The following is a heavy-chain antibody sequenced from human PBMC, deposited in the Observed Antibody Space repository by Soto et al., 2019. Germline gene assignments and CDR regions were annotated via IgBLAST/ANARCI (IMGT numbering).Heavy chain of an antibody. Sequence: QVQLVESGGGVVQPGRSLRLSSAASGFTFSKYTMHWVRQAPGKGLEWVAAISDDGSNTYYADSVKGRFTISRDNSKNTLYLQMNSLSNEDTAVHYCAREVYYDFWSGFNTHPYYFDDWGQGTLVTVSS. J-gene: IGHJ4*02. CDR1: GFTFSKYT. CDR2: ISDDGSNT. CDR3: AREVYYDFWSGFNTHPYYFDD. V-gene: IGHV3-30-3*01. D-gene: IGHD3-3*01.